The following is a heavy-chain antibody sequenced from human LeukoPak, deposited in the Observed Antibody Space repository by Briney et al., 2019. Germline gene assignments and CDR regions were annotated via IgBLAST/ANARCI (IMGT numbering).Heavy chain of an antibody. J-gene: IGHJ3*02. CDR3: VRHRVANTLVTPGGAFDI. CDR2: MYPGDSDT. D-gene: IGHD4-23*01. Sequence: GESLKISCKGSGYSFTNYWIGWVRQMPGKGLEWMGIMYPGDSDTRYRPSFQGQVTISADKSISTAYLQWTSLKASDIAMYYCVRHRVANTLVTPGGAFDIWGQGKMVTVSS. V-gene: IGHV5-51*01. CDR1: GYSFTNYW.